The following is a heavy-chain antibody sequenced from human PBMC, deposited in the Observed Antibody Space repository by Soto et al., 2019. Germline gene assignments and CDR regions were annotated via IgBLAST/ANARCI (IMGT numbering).Heavy chain of an antibody. J-gene: IGHJ6*02. D-gene: IGHD6-19*01. CDR3: GKNIGWYRVDYYHGLDV. V-gene: IGHV1-8*01. Sequence: GASVKVSCKASGYTFTSYDINWVRQAPGQGLEWMGWMNPYRGDTAYAQKFQGRVTMTRNTSISTAYMELSSLRSEDTAVYYCGKNIGWYRVDYYHGLDVWGQGTTVTVSS. CDR1: GYTFTSYD. CDR2: MNPYRGDT.